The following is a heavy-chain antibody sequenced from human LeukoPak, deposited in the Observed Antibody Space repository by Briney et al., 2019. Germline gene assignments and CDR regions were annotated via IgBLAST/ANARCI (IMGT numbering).Heavy chain of an antibody. J-gene: IGHJ4*02. CDR3: ARLGSSWYSGFDY. CDR2: FNHSWGA. Sequence: SETLSLTCGVYSGSFSGYYWTWFRQPPGKGLEWIGEFNHSWGAKYNPSLKSRATISVDTSKNQFSLKLSSVTAADTAVYYCARLGSSWYSGFDYWGQGTLVTVSS. V-gene: IGHV4-34*01. CDR1: SGSFSGYY. D-gene: IGHD6-13*01.